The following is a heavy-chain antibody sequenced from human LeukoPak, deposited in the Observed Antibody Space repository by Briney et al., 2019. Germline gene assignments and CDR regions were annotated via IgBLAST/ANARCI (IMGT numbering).Heavy chain of an antibody. D-gene: IGHD6-19*01. V-gene: IGHV4-4*07. Sequence: SETLSLTCTVSGGSFSSYYWSWIRQPAGKGLEWIGRIYTSGSTNYNPSLKSRVTMSVDTSKNQFSLKLSSVTAADTAVYYCAREGEQWLSYYYYYYMDVWGKGTTVTISS. CDR1: GGSFSSYY. J-gene: IGHJ6*03. CDR3: AREGEQWLSYYYYYYMDV. CDR2: IYTSGST.